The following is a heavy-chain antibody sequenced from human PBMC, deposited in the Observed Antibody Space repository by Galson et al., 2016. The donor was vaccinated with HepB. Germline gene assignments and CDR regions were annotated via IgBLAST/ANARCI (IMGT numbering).Heavy chain of an antibody. CDR1: GFSLTTSGMR. J-gene: IGHJ4*02. CDR3: ARMGSGNYLFDY. D-gene: IGHD1-26*01. Sequence: PALVTPTQTLTLTCSFSGFSLTTSGMRVSWIRQPPGKALEWLARIDWDDDKFYSTSLKTRLSISKDTSKNQVGLTMTNMDPVDTATYFCARMGSGNYLFDYWCQGILVTVSS. CDR2: IDWDDDK. V-gene: IGHV2-70*04.